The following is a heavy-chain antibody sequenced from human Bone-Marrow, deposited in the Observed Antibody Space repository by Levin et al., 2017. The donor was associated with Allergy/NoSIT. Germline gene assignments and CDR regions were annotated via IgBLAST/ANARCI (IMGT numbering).Heavy chain of an antibody. CDR2: IYYSGST. CDR3: ARGRGSSGWQEDY. J-gene: IGHJ4*02. CDR1: GGSVSSGSYY. Sequence: PSQTLSLTCTVSGGSVSSGSYYWSWIRQPPGKGLEWIGYIYYSGSTNYNPSLKSRVTISVDTSKNQFSLKLSSVTAADTAVYYCARGRGSSGWQEDYWGQGTLVTVSS. V-gene: IGHV4-61*01. D-gene: IGHD6-19*01.